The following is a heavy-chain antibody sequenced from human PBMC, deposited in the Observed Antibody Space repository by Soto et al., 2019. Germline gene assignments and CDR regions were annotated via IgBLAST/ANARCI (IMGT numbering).Heavy chain of an antibody. CDR2: IYPGDSDT. D-gene: IGHD2-2*01. Sequence: EVQLVQSGAEVRKPEESLKISCKGSGYSFTNYWIGWVRQMPGKGLEWMGIIYPGDSDTGYSPSFQGQVTISADKSTSIAYLQWSSLKASDTAIYYCATHPSTSSYKYVDYWGQGTLVTVSS. CDR1: GYSFTNYW. J-gene: IGHJ4*02. CDR3: ATHPSTSSYKYVDY. V-gene: IGHV5-51*01.